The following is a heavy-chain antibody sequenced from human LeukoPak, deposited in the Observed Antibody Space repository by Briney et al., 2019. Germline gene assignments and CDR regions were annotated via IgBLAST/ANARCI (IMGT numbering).Heavy chain of an antibody. D-gene: IGHD3-22*01. CDR3: VGRLEANYYDSSGYQRGGAFDI. V-gene: IGHV3-48*04. CDR1: GFTFSSYS. Sequence: PGGSLRLSCAASGFTFSSYSMNWVRQAPGKGLEWVSYISSSSSTIYYADSVKGRFTISRDNAKNSLYLQMNSLRAEDTAVYYCVGRLEANYYDSSGYQRGGAFDIWGQGTMVTVSS. J-gene: IGHJ3*02. CDR2: ISSSSSTI.